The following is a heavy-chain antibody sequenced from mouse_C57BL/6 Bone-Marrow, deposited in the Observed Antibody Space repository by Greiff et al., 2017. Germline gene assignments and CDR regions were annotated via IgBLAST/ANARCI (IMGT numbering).Heavy chain of an antibody. Sequence: EVQLQESGGGLVQPKGSLKLSCAASGFTFTTYAMHWVRQAPGQGLEWVGRIRSKSSNYATYYADTVKDRFTIYKDDSQSMLYLQMNNLKTEDTAMYYCVREGALYCDGHFDYWGRGTTLTVSS. J-gene: IGHJ2*01. CDR2: IRSKSSNYAT. D-gene: IGHD1-1*01. CDR3: VREGALYCDGHFDY. CDR1: GFTFTTYA. V-gene: IGHV10-3*01.